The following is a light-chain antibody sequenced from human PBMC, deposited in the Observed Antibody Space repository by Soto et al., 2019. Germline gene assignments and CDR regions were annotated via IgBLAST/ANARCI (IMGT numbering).Light chain of an antibody. CDR3: CSYAGNYGYV. J-gene: IGLJ1*01. V-gene: IGLV2-11*01. Sequence: QSVLTQPRSVSGSPGQSVTISCTGTGSGLGHYNSVPWYQSHPGKAPKLIIFDVSERPAGVPHRFSGSKSANTASLTISGLEAEDEADYYCCSYAGNYGYVFGAGTKVTVL. CDR2: DVS. CDR1: GSGLGHYNS.